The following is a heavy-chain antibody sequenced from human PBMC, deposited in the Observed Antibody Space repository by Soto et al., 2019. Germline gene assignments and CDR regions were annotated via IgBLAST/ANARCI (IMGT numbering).Heavy chain of an antibody. CDR1: GFSLSTSGVS. V-gene: IGHV2-5*02. CDR2: IYWDDDK. J-gene: IGHJ4*02. Sequence: QITLKESGPTLVKPTQTLTLTCTFSGFSLSTSGVSVGWIRQPPGKALEWLALIYWDDDKRYSPSLKSRLTITKDISKNQVVLTMTNMDPVDTATYYCAHSRVDTTMVNPFDYWGQGTLVTVSS. D-gene: IGHD5-18*01. CDR3: AHSRVDTTMVNPFDY.